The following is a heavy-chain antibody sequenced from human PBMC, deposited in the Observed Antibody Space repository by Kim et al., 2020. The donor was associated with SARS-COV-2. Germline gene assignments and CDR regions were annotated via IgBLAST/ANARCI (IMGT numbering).Heavy chain of an antibody. V-gene: IGHV3-30*02. Sequence: KGRFTISRDNSKNTLYLQMNSLRAEDTAVYYCAKHGDIVVVPAAPNWFDPWGQGTLVTVSS. J-gene: IGHJ5*02. CDR3: AKHGDIVVVPAAPNWFDP. D-gene: IGHD2-2*01.